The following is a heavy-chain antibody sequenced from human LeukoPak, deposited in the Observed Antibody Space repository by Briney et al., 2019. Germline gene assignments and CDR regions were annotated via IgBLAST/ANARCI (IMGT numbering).Heavy chain of an antibody. D-gene: IGHD4-17*01. CDR1: GSTFTGYY. Sequence: ASVKVSCKASGSTFTGYYMHWVRQAPGQGPEWMGWINPNSGGTSYAQKFEGRVTMTTDTSTSTAYMELRSLRSDHTAVYYCARDHTVTTSVPAFDIWGQGTMVTVSS. CDR3: ARDHTVTTSVPAFDI. V-gene: IGHV1-2*02. CDR2: INPNSGGT. J-gene: IGHJ3*02.